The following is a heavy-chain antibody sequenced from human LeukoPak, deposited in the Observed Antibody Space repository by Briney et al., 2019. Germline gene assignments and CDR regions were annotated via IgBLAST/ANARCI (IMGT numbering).Heavy chain of an antibody. Sequence: SETLSLTCTVSGGSVSSSHYWGWIRQPPGKGLEWIGSIYYGGSTNYNPSLKSRVTISVDTSKNQFSLKLSSVTAADTAVYYCARARLLWFGGLGAFDIWGQGTMVTVSS. CDR2: IYYGGST. D-gene: IGHD3-10*01. V-gene: IGHV4-39*07. CDR1: GGSVSSSHY. J-gene: IGHJ3*02. CDR3: ARARLLWFGGLGAFDI.